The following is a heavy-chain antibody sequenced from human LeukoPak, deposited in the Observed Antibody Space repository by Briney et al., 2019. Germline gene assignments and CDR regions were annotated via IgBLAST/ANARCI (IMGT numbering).Heavy chain of an antibody. V-gene: IGHV1-18*01. CDR1: GYTFTSYG. D-gene: IGHD3-10*01. Sequence: GASVKVSCKASGYTFTSYGIGWVRQAPGQGLEWMGWISAYNGNTNYAQKLQGRVTMTADTSTSTAYMELRSLRSDDTAVYYCARVTPYGSGSYPIYYFDYWGQGTLVTVSS. CDR2: ISAYNGNT. J-gene: IGHJ4*02. CDR3: ARVTPYGSGSYPIYYFDY.